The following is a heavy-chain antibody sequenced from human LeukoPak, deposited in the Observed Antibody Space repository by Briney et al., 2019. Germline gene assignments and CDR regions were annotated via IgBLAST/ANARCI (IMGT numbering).Heavy chain of an antibody. V-gene: IGHV4-38-2*02. CDR1: SYSISSVYY. Sequence: SETLSLTCTVSSYSISSVYYGGWIRQPPGRGVQWIATIFHSGSTYYTPSLKSRLTISLDTSKNQFSLKLSSVTAADTAVYYCARVNAPVATFDYWGQGALVTVSS. J-gene: IGHJ4*02. CDR2: IFHSGST. CDR3: ARVNAPVATFDY. D-gene: IGHD2-21*01.